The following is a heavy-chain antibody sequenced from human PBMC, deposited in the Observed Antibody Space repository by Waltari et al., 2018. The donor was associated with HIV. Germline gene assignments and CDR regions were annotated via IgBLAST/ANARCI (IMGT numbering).Heavy chain of an antibody. V-gene: IGHV5-51*01. CDR2: NCPGDSDS. CDR3: ARRDPIYDGLDV. Sequence: EVQLVQSGAELKKPGESLKISCTASGYRFLTYWIGWVRQTPGKGLGWMGINCPGDSDSTSGPPFQGHGTISGENSLNTAYLQWSSPKASDTAIYYCARRDPIYDGLDVWGQGTAVTVSS. J-gene: IGHJ6*02. CDR1: GYRFLTYW.